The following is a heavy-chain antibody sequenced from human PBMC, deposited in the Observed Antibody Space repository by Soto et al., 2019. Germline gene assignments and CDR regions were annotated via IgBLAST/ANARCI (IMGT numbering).Heavy chain of an antibody. CDR3: ARDHRGGTEAFDI. V-gene: IGHV1-18*01. J-gene: IGHJ3*02. Sequence: QVQLVQSGAEVKKPGASVKVSCKASGYTFTSFGISWVRQAPGQGLEWMGWIRAYNCNTNYAENLQGRVTMTTDTSTSTAYMELRSLRSDDTAVYYCARDHRGGTEAFDIWGQGTMVTVSS. CDR2: IRAYNCNT. D-gene: IGHD2-15*01. CDR1: GYTFTSFG.